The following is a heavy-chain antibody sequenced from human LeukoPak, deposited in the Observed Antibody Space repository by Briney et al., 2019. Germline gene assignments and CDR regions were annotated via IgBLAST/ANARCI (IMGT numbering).Heavy chain of an antibody. J-gene: IGHJ4*02. V-gene: IGHV1-58*01. CDR1: GVTFTSSA. CDR3: AAISSFGYFDY. D-gene: IGHD6-6*01. CDR2: IVVGSGNT. Sequence: SVKVSCKASGVTFTSSAVQWVRQARGQRLEWIGWIVVGSGNTNYAQKFQERVTITRDMSTSTAYMELSSLRSEDTAVYYCAAISSFGYFDYWGQGTLVTVSS.